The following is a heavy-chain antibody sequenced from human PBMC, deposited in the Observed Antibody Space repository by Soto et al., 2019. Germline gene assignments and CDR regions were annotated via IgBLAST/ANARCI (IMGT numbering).Heavy chain of an antibody. CDR2: ITSSSRYI. J-gene: IGHJ4*02. CDR3: APLPGPTGPPS. D-gene: IGHD3-10*01. CDR1: GFSFTIYS. V-gene: IGHV3-21*01. Sequence: GGSLRLSFSASGFSFTIYSMNCVRQAPGKGLEWVSSITSSSRYIYYADSVKGRFTISRDNAKNSLYLQMNSLRAEDTAVYYCAPLPGPTGPPSWGQGTLVTVSS.